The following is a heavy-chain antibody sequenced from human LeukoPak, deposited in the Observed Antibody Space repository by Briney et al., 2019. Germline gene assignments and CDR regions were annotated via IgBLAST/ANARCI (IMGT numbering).Heavy chain of an antibody. CDR1: GFTSSSYN. Sequence: GGSLRLSCAASGFTSSSYNMTWVRQAPGKGLEWVSSISSSSTYIYYAGSVKGRFTISRDNAKNSLYLQMNSLRAEDTAVYYCARDPPSFQYWGQGTLVTVSS. CDR2: ISSSSTYI. CDR3: ARDPPSFQY. V-gene: IGHV3-21*01. J-gene: IGHJ1*01.